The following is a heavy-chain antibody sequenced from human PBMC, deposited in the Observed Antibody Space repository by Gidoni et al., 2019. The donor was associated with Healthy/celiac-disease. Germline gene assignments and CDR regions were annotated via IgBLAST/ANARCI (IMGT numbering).Heavy chain of an antibody. D-gene: IGHD3-3*01. V-gene: IGHV3-48*02. CDR1: GFTFSSYS. Sequence: EVQLVESGGGLVQPGGSLRLSCAASGFTFSSYSMNWVRQAPGKGLEWVSYISRSSSTIYYADSVKGRFTISRDNAKNSLYLQMNSLRDEDTAVYYCAREYYDFWSGYYNWFDPWGQGTLVTVSS. CDR2: ISRSSSTI. CDR3: AREYYDFWSGYYNWFDP. J-gene: IGHJ5*02.